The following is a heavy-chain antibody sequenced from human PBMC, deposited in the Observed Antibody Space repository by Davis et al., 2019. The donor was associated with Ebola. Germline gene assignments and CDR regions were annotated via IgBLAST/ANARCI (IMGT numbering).Heavy chain of an antibody. CDR1: GFTFSSYG. J-gene: IGHJ4*02. CDR3: AKDNYYDSGGFDY. V-gene: IGHV3-30*18. Sequence: GGSLRLSCAASGFTFSSYGMHWVRQAPGKGLEWVAVISYDGSNKYYADSVKGRFTISNSKNTLYLQMNSLRAEDTAVYYCAKDNYYDSGGFDYWGQGTLVTVSS. CDR2: ISYDGSNK. D-gene: IGHD3-22*01.